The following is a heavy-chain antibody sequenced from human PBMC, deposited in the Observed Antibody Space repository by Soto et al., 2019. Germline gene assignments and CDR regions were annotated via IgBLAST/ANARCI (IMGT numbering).Heavy chain of an antibody. D-gene: IGHD6-13*01. J-gene: IGHJ6*02. V-gene: IGHV5-51*01. CDR2: IYPGDSDT. CDR1: GYSFTSYW. Sequence: GEALKISCKGSGYSFTSYWIGWVRQMPGKGLELMGVIYPGDSDTRYSPSFQGQVTISADKSISTAYLQWSSLKASDTAMYYCARTAAAGKYYYGMDVWGQGTTVTVSS. CDR3: ARTAAAGKYYYGMDV.